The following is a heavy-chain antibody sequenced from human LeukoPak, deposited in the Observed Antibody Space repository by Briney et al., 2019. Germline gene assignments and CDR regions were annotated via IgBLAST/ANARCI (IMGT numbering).Heavy chain of an antibody. CDR3: ARDSRGAGPDFDY. Sequence: SETLSLTCSVSGGSITSSYWWAWIRQPPGKGLEWIGYIHSSGTTNYNPSLETRVTISVDTSRNHFSLRLSSVTAADTAVYYCARDSRGAGPDFDYWGQGTLVTVSS. D-gene: IGHD6-19*01. CDR1: GGSITSSY. J-gene: IGHJ4*02. V-gene: IGHV4-59*01. CDR2: IHSSGTT.